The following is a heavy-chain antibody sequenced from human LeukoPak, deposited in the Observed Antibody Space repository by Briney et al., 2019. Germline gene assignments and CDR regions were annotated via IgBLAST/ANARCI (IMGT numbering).Heavy chain of an antibody. V-gene: IGHV3-48*03. D-gene: IGHD6-19*01. CDR1: GFTFSSYE. Sequence: GGSLRLSCGASGFTFSSYEMNWVRQAPGKGLEWVSYISSSGNTIYYADSVKGRFTISRDNAKNALYLQMSSLRAEDTAVYYCARGGVRQWDFEYWGQGTLVTVSS. J-gene: IGHJ4*02. CDR3: ARGGVRQWDFEY. CDR2: ISSSGNTI.